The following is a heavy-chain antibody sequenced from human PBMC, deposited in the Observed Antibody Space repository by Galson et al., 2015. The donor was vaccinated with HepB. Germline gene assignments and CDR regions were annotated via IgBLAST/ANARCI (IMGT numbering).Heavy chain of an antibody. CDR1: GFRFSRYG. CDR3: AKGDKLGWSTHDAFHI. Sequence: SLRLSCAASGFRFSRYGMDWVRQAPGQGLEWVAVIPYDGSHQYYGDSVKGRFTISRDNSKSTLFLQMNSLRAEDTAVYYCAKGDKLGWSTHDAFHIWGQGTVVTVSS. J-gene: IGHJ3*02. V-gene: IGHV3-30*18. CDR2: IPYDGSHQ. D-gene: IGHD6-19*01.